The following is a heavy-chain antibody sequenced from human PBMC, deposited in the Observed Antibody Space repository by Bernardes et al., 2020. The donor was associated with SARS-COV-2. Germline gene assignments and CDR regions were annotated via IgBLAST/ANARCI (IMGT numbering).Heavy chain of an antibody. CDR2: IKTKLETYAT. CDR1: AFDISDFD. J-gene: IGHJ6*02. CDR3: IRRRNTFLHGMDV. V-gene: IGHV3-73*01. Sequence: GGSLRLSCAASAFDISDFDIHWVRQASGIGLAWVGRIKTKLETYATAYAASVRGRFTLSRDDADNTAYLQMHSLKTEDTAVYYWIRRRNTFLHGMDVWGQGTTVTVSS.